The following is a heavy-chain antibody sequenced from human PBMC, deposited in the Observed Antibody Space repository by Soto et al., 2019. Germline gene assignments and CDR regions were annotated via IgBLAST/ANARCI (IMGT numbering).Heavy chain of an antibody. V-gene: IGHV4-34*08. CDR3: AKVVPAAAHNWFDP. Sequence: SETLSLTCSVSGDTIRSDYWNWIRQPPGKGLEWIGEINHSGSTNYNPSLKSRVTISVDTSKNQFSLKLSSVTAADTAVYYCAKVVPAAAHNWFDPWGQGTLVTVSS. CDR2: INHSGST. D-gene: IGHD2-2*01. J-gene: IGHJ5*02. CDR1: GDTIRSDY.